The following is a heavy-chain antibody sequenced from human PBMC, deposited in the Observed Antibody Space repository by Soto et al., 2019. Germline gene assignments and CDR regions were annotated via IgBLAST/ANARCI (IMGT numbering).Heavy chain of an antibody. CDR1: GGSISSGGYY. D-gene: IGHD6-13*01. CDR2: IYYSGST. Sequence: QVQLQESGPGLVKPSQTLSLTCTVSGGSISSGGYYWSWIRQHPGKGLEWIGYIYYSGSTYYNPSLKSRVTISVDTSKNQFSLKLSSVTAADTAVYYCARTGSSSWYPNWFDPWGQGTLVTVSS. V-gene: IGHV4-31*03. J-gene: IGHJ5*02. CDR3: ARTGSSSWYPNWFDP.